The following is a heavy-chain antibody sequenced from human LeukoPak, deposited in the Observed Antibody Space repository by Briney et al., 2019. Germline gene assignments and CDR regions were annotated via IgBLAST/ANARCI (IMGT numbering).Heavy chain of an antibody. CDR2: IKQDGSEK. CDR3: ARDPRSPLLWFGEYYYYYYMDV. V-gene: IGHV3-7*01. J-gene: IGHJ6*03. D-gene: IGHD3-10*01. Sequence: GGSLRLSCAASGFTFSSYWMSWVRQAPGKGLEWVANIKQDGSEKYYVDSVKGRFTISRDNAKNSLYLQMNSLRAEDTAVYYCARDPRSPLLWFGEYYYYYYMDVWGKGTTVTVSS. CDR1: GFTFSSYW.